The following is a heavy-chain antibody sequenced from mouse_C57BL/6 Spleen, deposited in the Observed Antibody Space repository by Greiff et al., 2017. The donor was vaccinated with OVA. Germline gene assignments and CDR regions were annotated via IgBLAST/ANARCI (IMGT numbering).Heavy chain of an antibody. Sequence: QVQLQQPGAELVRPGSSVKLSCKASGYTFTSYWMHWVKQRPIQGLDWIGNIDPSDSETHYNQKFKDKATLTVDKSSSTAYMQLSSLTSEDSAVYYCARGGAAQAQAWCAYWGQGTLVTVSA. J-gene: IGHJ3*01. V-gene: IGHV1-52*01. CDR2: IDPSDSET. CDR3: ARGGAAQAQAWCAY. D-gene: IGHD3-2*02. CDR1: GYTFTSYW.